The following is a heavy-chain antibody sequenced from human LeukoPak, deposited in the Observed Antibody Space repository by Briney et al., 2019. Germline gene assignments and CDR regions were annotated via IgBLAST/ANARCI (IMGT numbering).Heavy chain of an antibody. J-gene: IGHJ4*02. Sequence: PGGSLRLSCAASGFTFNTYSMNWARQAPGKGLEWVSTISDSGGGTYYADSVKGRFTISRDNSKNTLYLQMNSLRADDTAVYYCDGADFWGQGTLATVSS. CDR1: GFTFNTYS. V-gene: IGHV3-23*01. CDR2: ISDSGGGT. CDR3: DGADF.